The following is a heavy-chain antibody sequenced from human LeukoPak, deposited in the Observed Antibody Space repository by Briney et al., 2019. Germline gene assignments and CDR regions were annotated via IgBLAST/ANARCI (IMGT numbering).Heavy chain of an antibody. CDR1: GGSFNGYY. CDR2: INHSGST. CDR3: ARGLNYYGSGSYYPY. Sequence: PSETLSLTCAVYGGSFNGYYWSWIRQPPGKGLEWIGEINHSGSTNYNPSLKSRVTISVDTSKNQFSLKLSSVTAADTAVYYCARGLNYYGSGSYYPYWGQGTLVTVSS. J-gene: IGHJ4*02. D-gene: IGHD3-10*01. V-gene: IGHV4-34*01.